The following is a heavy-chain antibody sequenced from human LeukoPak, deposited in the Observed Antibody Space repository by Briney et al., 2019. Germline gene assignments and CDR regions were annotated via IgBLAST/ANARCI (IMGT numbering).Heavy chain of an antibody. CDR3: ARDSRACSSTSCYGDAFDI. V-gene: IGHV4-59*01. D-gene: IGHD2-2*01. CDR2: IYYSGST. CDR1: GGSISSYY. Sequence: SETLSHTCTVSGGSISSYYWSWIRQPPGKGLEWIGYIYYSGSTNYNPSLKSRVTISVDTSKNQFSLKLSFVTAADTAVYYCARDSRACSSTSCYGDAFDIWGQGTMVTVSS. J-gene: IGHJ3*02.